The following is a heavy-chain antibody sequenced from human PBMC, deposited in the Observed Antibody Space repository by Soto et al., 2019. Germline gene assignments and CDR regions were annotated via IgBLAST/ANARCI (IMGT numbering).Heavy chain of an antibody. CDR3: ASAGMEWELLPLVY. V-gene: IGHV1-24*01. J-gene: IGHJ4*02. CDR1: GYTLTELS. Sequence: GASVKVSCKVSGYTLTELSMHWVRQAPGKGLEWMGGFDPEDGETIYAQKFQGRVTMTEDTSTDTAYMELSSLRSEDTAVYYCASAGMEWELLPLVYWGQGTLVTVSS. D-gene: IGHD1-26*01. CDR2: FDPEDGET.